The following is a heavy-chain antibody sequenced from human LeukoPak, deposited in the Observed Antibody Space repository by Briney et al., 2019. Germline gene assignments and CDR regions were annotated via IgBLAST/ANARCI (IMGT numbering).Heavy chain of an antibody. V-gene: IGHV4-38-2*02. J-gene: IGHJ5*02. CDR3: ARARTYNHHPNWIDL. Sequence: SETLSLTCSVSGGITTTYYWGWVRQPPGKGLEWIGSLSHSEDTYFNPSLKSRVTISLDTSKSHFSLNLSTVTAADTAVYFCARARTYNHHPNWIDLWGQGVRVTVSS. D-gene: IGHD5-24*01. CDR2: LSHSEDT. CDR1: GGITTTYY.